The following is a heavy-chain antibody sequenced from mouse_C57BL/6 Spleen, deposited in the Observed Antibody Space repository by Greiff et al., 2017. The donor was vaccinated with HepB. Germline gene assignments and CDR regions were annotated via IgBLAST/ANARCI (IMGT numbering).Heavy chain of an antibody. J-gene: IGHJ1*03. D-gene: IGHD1-1*01. V-gene: IGHV1-53*01. CDR1: GYTFTSYW. Sequence: QVQLQQSGTELVKPGASVKLSCKASGYTFTSYWMHWVKQRPGQGLEWIGNINPSNGGTNYNEKFKSKATLTVDKSSSTAYMQLSSLTSEDSAVYYCARGDYYGSSLYWYFDVWGTGTTVTVSS. CDR2: INPSNGGT. CDR3: ARGDYYGSSLYWYFDV.